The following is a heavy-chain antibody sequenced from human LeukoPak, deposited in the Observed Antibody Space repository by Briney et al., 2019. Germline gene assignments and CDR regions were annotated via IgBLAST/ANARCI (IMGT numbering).Heavy chain of an antibody. D-gene: IGHD2-15*01. Sequence: GGSLRLSCAASGFTFSSSWIHWVRQAPGKGLVWVSRINKDGSVTDYAESVKGRFSISRDDSKNTVYLQMNSLRAEDTAIYYCVVDRYCSGGSCSDAFDLWGPGTMVTVSS. V-gene: IGHV3-74*01. CDR3: VVDRYCSGGSCSDAFDL. J-gene: IGHJ3*01. CDR1: GFTFSSSW. CDR2: INKDGSVT.